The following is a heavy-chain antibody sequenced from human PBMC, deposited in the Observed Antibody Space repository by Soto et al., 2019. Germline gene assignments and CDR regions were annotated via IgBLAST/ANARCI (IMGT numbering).Heavy chain of an antibody. D-gene: IGHD6-13*01. CDR1: GFTFSSYS. V-gene: IGHV3-48*01. J-gene: IGHJ5*02. CDR3: ARHPERIAQIGWFDP. CDR2: ISSSSSTI. Sequence: PGGSLRLSCAASGFTFSSYSMNWVRQAPGKGLEWGSYISSSSSTIYYADSVKGRFTISRDNAKNSLYLQMNSLRAEDTAVYYCARHPERIAQIGWFDPWGQGTLVTVSS.